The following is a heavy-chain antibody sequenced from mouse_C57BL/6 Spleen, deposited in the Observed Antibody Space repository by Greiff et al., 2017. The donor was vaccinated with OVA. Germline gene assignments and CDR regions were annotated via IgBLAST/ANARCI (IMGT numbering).Heavy chain of an antibody. CDR2: IYPGDGDT. Sequence: QVQLKESGAELVKPGASVKISCKASGYAFSSYWWNGVKQRPGRGLEWIGQIYPGDGDTNYNGKFKGKATLTADKSSSTAYMQLSSLTSEDSAVYFCARNDYYAMDYWGQGTSVTVSS. CDR3: ARNDYYAMDY. V-gene: IGHV1-80*01. CDR1: GYAFSSYW. J-gene: IGHJ4*01.